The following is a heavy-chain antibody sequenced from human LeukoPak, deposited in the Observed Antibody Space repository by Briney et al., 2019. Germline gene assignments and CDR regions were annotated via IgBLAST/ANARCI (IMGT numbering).Heavy chain of an antibody. J-gene: IGHJ3*02. CDR2: IYYSGST. Sequence: SETLSLTCTVSGGSISSYYWSWIRQPPGKGLEWIGYIYYSGSTNYNPSLKSRVTISVDTSKNQFSLKLSSVTAADTAVYYCARVHYDSSGYNFDIWGQGTMVTVSS. CDR3: ARVHYDSSGYNFDI. D-gene: IGHD3-22*01. CDR1: GGSISSYY. V-gene: IGHV4-59*01.